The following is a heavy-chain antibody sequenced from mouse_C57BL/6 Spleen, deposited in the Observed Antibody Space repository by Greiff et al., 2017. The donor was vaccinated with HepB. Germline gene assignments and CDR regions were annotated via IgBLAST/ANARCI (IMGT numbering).Heavy chain of an antibody. J-gene: IGHJ3*01. V-gene: IGHV1-64*01. D-gene: IGHD2-1*01. CDR2: IHPNSGST. CDR3: ARDGNYRFAY. CDR1: GYTFTSYW. Sequence: VQLQQPGAELVKPGASVKLSCTASGYTFTSYWMHWVKQRPGQGLEWIGMIHPNSGSTNYNEKFKSKATLTVDNSTSTAYMQLSSLTSEDSAVYYCARDGNYRFAYWGQGTLVTVSA.